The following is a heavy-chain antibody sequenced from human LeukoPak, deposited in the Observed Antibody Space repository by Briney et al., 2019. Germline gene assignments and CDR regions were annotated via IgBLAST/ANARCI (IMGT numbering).Heavy chain of an antibody. Sequence: GGSLRLSCAASGFTFSSYSMNWVRQAPGKGLEWVSSISSSSSYIYYADSVTGRFTISRDNAKNSLYLQMNSLRAEDTAVYYCARDRLANYDSSKLFDYWGQGTLVTVSS. V-gene: IGHV3-21*01. D-gene: IGHD3-22*01. J-gene: IGHJ4*02. CDR1: GFTFSSYS. CDR3: ARDRLANYDSSKLFDY. CDR2: ISSSSSYI.